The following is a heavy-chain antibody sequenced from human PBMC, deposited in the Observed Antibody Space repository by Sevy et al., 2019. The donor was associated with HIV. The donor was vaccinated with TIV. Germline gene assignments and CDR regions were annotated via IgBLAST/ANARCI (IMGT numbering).Heavy chain of an antibody. CDR1: GFTFSSYG. CDR3: ARDESSGSPYGNQFPDY. D-gene: IGHD1-26*01. V-gene: IGHV3-33*08. CDR2: IWSDGRNK. J-gene: IGHJ4*02. Sequence: GGSLRLSCAASGFTFSSYGLHWVRQAPGKGLEWVAVIWSDGRNKYYADSVRDRFTISRDNSERRMYLQMNSLRVEDTAVYYCARDESSGSPYGNQFPDYWGQGTLVTVSS.